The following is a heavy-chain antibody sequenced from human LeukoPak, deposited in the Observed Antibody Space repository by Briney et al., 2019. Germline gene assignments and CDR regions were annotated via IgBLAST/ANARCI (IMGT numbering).Heavy chain of an antibody. CDR3: AREGGYCSGGSCRPGTWNDAFDI. J-gene: IGHJ3*02. V-gene: IGHV4-59*01. CDR2: IYYSGST. D-gene: IGHD2-15*01. Sequence: SETLSLNCTASGGSISSYYWSWIRQPPGKGLEWIGYIYYSGSTNYNPSLKSRVTITVDTSKNQFSLKLSSVTAADTAVYYCAREGGYCSGGSCRPGTWNDAFDIWGQGTMVTVSS. CDR1: GGSISSYY.